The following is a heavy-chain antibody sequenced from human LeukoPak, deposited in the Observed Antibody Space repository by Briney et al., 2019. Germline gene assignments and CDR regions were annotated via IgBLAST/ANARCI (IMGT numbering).Heavy chain of an antibody. CDR3: ARALHDSSGYYFDY. CDR1: GFIVSTNY. J-gene: IGHJ4*02. CDR2: IYIGGST. Sequence: GGSLRLSCAASGFIVSTNYMTWVRQAPGKGLEWVSIIYIGGSTECTDSVKGRFTISRDNSKNTLYLQMNSLRAEDTAVYYCARALHDSSGYYFDYWGQGTLVTVSS. D-gene: IGHD3-22*01. V-gene: IGHV3-66*01.